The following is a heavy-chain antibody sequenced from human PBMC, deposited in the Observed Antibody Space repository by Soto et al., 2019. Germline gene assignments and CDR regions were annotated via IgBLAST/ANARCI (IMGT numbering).Heavy chain of an antibody. CDR2: IYHSGIT. Sequence: QVQLQESGPGLVKPSGTLSLTCVVPGGSISSSDWWNWVRQAPGKGLEWIAEIYHSGITNYNPSLKSRVTISVDKSENHFSLNVTSVTAADTAVYYCARRGITVAGFDAFDIWGQGTLVTVS. D-gene: IGHD6-19*01. CDR1: GGSISSSDW. V-gene: IGHV4-4*02. J-gene: IGHJ3*02. CDR3: ARRGITVAGFDAFDI.